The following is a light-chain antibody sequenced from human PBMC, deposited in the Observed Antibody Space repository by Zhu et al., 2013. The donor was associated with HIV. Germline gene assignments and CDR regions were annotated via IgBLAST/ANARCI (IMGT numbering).Light chain of an antibody. CDR3: QQTKSYPFN. Sequence: DIQLTQSPSFLSASVGDRVRITCRASQGIATYLAWYQQKPGKAPNLLIYDASTLQSGVPSRFSGSGSGTEFALTIYGLQAEDSATYYCQQTKSYPFNFGPGTKVEVK. CDR1: QGIATY. J-gene: IGKJ3*01. V-gene: IGKV1-9*01. CDR2: DAS.